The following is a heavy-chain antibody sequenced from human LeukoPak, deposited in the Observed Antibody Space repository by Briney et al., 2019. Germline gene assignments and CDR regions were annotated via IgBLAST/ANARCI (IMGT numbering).Heavy chain of an antibody. D-gene: IGHD1-1*01. J-gene: IGHJ4*02. V-gene: IGHV4-59*08. CDR3: ARHSTTVSRFDY. CDR2: IYVTGN. Sequence: PSETLSLTCTVSGGSVGTYYWSWVRQSPGKGLEWIGYIYVTGNRYNPYLQSRVTISVDTSRNQFSLRLSSVTAADTAVYYCARHSTTVSRFDYWGQGTLVTVSS. CDR1: GGSVGTYY.